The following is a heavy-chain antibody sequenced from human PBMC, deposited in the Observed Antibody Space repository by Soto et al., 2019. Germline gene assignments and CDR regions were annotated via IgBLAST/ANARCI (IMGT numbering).Heavy chain of an antibody. CDR1: GFTFSSYA. CDR2: ISYDGSNK. D-gene: IGHD1-26*01. J-gene: IGHJ6*04. CDR3: ARVWEGELLMSHGMYV. Sequence: GGSLRLSCAASGFTFSSYAMHWVRQAPGKGLEWVAVISYDGSNKYYADSVKGRFTISRDNSKNTLYLQMNSLRAEDTAVYYCARVWEGELLMSHGMYVWGKGTTVTVSS. V-gene: IGHV3-30-3*01.